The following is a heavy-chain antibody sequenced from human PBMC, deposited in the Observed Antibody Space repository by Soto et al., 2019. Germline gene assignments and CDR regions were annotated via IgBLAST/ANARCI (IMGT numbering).Heavy chain of an antibody. CDR2: IYYSGST. CDR3: ARHGKVWAEKDAFDI. D-gene: IGHD1-20*01. Sequence: QVQLQESGPGLVKPSETLSLTCTVSGGSISSYYWSWIRQPPGKGLEWIGYIYYSGSTNYNPSLTRRVTISVDTSKNQFSLKLSSVTAADTAVYYCARHGKVWAEKDAFDIWGQGTMVTVSS. V-gene: IGHV4-59*08. CDR1: GGSISSYY. J-gene: IGHJ3*02.